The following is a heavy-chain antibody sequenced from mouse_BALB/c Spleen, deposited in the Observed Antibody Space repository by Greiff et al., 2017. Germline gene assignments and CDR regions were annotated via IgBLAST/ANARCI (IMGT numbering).Heavy chain of an antibody. D-gene: IGHD2-3*01. CDR3: AREDDGSYYYAMDY. CDR2: IWAGGST. Sequence: VQVVESGPGLVAPSQSLSITCTVSGFSLTSYGVHWVRQPPGKGLEWLGVIWAGGSTNYNSALMSRLSISKDNSKSQVFLKMNSLQTDDTAMYYCAREDDGSYYYAMDYWGQGNSVTVSS. CDR1: GFSLTSYG. J-gene: IGHJ4*01. V-gene: IGHV2-9*02.